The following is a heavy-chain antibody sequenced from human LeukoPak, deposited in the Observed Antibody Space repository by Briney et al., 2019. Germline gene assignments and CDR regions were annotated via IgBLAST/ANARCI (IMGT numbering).Heavy chain of an antibody. CDR1: GGSISSSSYY. Sequence: SETLSLTCTVSGGSISSSSYYWGWIRQPPGKGLEWIGSIYYSGSTYYNPSLKSRVTISVDTSKNQFSLKLSSVTAADTAVYYCASNPEWEREGFDYWGQGTLVTVSS. D-gene: IGHD1-26*01. J-gene: IGHJ4*02. CDR3: ASNPEWEREGFDY. CDR2: IYYSGST. V-gene: IGHV4-39*07.